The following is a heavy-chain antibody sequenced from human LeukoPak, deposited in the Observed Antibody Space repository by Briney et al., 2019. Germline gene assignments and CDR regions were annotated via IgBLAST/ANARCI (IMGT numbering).Heavy chain of an antibody. CDR3: ATRNCSSTSCYSYDAFDI. J-gene: IGHJ3*02. V-gene: IGHV3-23*01. CDR2: ISGSGGST. D-gene: IGHD2-2*01. CDR1: RFTFSSYA. Sequence: TGGSLRLSCAASRFTFSSYAMSWVRQAPGKGLEWVSAISGSGGSTYYADSVKGRFTISRDNSKNTLYLQMNSLRAEDTAVYYCATRNCSSTSCYSYDAFDIWGQGTMVTVSS.